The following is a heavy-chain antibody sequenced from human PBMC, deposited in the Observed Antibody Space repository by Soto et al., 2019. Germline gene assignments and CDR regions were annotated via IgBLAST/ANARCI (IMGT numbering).Heavy chain of an antibody. J-gene: IGHJ5*01. Sequence: EVHLLESGGGLVQPGGSLRLSCTASGFTFNNYAMTWVRQAPGRGLEGVSGITASGGRTYYADSVKSRFTISRDNSKSTLYLQMNSLRADDTAVYYCAKDTRYADYVRWFDSWGQGTLVTVSS. CDR2: ITASGGRT. V-gene: IGHV3-23*01. CDR1: GFTFNNYA. D-gene: IGHD4-17*01. CDR3: AKDTRYADYVRWFDS.